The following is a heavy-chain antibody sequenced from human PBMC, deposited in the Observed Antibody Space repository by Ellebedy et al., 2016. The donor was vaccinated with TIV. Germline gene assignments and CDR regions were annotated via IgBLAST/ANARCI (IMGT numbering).Heavy chain of an antibody. CDR2: ISYDGSNK. V-gene: IGHV3-30-3*01. D-gene: IGHD1-26*01. CDR3: ARAGEKWELNY. J-gene: IGHJ4*02. CDR1: GFILSNSA. Sequence: GGSLRLSCAASGFILSNSAMFWVRQAPGKGLAWVAVISYDGSNKDYADSVKGRFTVSRDGSKNTLYLEMNSLRLDDTAVYYCARAGEKWELNYWGQGALVTVSS.